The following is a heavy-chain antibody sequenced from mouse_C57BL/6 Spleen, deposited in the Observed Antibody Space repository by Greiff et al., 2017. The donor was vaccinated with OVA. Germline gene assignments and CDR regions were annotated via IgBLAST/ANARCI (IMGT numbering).Heavy chain of an antibody. V-gene: IGHV1-75*01. D-gene: IGHD1-1*01. CDR1: GYTFTDYY. CDR3: ATTTVVATKAMDY. CDR2: IFPGSGST. Sequence: VQLQESGPELVKPGASVKISCKTSGYTFTDYYINWVKQSPGQGLEWIGWIFPGSGSTYYNEKFKGKATLTVDKSSSTAYMLLSSLTSEDSAVYFCATTTVVATKAMDYWGQGTSVTVSS. J-gene: IGHJ4*01.